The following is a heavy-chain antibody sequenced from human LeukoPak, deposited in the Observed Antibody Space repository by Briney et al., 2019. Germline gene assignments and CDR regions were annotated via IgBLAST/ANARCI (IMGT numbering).Heavy chain of an antibody. V-gene: IGHV3-30-3*01. Sequence: PGGSLRLSRAVSGFTFSNYAFHWVRQAPGKGLEWVAIISYDASNEYYADSVKGRFTISRDNSKNILYLQMNSLRAEDTGVYYCARDGTPLGSGYNYYRGTDVWGQGTTVTVSS. CDR2: ISYDASNE. CDR1: GFTFSNYA. J-gene: IGHJ6*02. CDR3: ARDGTPLGSGYNYYRGTDV. D-gene: IGHD6-19*01.